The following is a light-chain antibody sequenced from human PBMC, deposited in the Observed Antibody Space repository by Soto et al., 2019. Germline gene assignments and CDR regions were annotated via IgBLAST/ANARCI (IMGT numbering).Light chain of an antibody. CDR3: SSYTSSSTLV. Sequence: QSALTQPASVSGSPGQSITISCTGTSSDVGGYNYVSWYQQSPGKAPKLIISEVSNRPSGVSYRFSGSKSGNTASPTISGLQAEDEADYYCSSYTSSSTLVFGGGTKLTVL. J-gene: IGLJ2*01. CDR2: EVS. V-gene: IGLV2-14*01. CDR1: SSDVGGYNY.